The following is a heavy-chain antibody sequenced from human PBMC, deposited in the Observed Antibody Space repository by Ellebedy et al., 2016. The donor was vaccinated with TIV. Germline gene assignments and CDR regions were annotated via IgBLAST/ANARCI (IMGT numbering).Heavy chain of an antibody. Sequence: GESLKISCAASGFTFSSYAMTWVRQAPGKGLEWVSTISGSCVNTYYADSVKGRFTISRDNAKNTLYLQMNSLRAEDTAVYYSAPLASPYGDFPFDYWGQGTLVTVSS. CDR2: ISGSCVNT. D-gene: IGHD4-17*01. CDR1: GFTFSSYA. J-gene: IGHJ4*02. CDR3: APLASPYGDFPFDY. V-gene: IGHV3-23*01.